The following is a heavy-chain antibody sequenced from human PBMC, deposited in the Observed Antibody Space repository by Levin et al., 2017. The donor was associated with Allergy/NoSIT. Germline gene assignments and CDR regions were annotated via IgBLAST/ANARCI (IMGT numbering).Heavy chain of an antibody. CDR1: GDTFTNYV. J-gene: IGHJ3*02. V-gene: IGHV1-18*01. Sequence: GASVKVSCKASGDTFTNYVFNWVRQTPGQGLAWMGWINAYNGHTNYAQGLQGRVSMTTDTSTSTAYMDLKSLKSDDTAVYYCVSGSSFPLDAFDIWGQGTVVTVSS. CDR2: INAYNGHT. D-gene: IGHD6-13*01. CDR3: VSGSSFPLDAFDI.